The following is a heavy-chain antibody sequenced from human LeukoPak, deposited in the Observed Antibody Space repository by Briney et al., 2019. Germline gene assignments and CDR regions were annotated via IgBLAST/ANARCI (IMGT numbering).Heavy chain of an antibody. CDR3: VPTAEAYTSRWTV. CDR2: INPGSGFT. V-gene: IGHV1-2*02. J-gene: IGHJ4*01. CDR1: GYKFIDAY. Sequence: ASVKVSCKASGYKFIDAYMHWVRQAPGQGLEFMGWINPGSGFTNLAQKFQGRVSMTRDTSISTAYMELTRLTYDDTAVYYCVPTAEAYTSRWTVWGPGTLVSVSS. D-gene: IGHD6-13*01.